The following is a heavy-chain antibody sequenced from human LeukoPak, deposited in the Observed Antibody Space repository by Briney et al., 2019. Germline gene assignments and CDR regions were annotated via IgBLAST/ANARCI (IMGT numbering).Heavy chain of an antibody. CDR2: ISYDGSNK. Sequence: GGSVRLSCAASGFTFSSYAMHWVRQAPGKGLEWVAVISYDGSNKYYADSVKGRFTISRDNSKNTLYLQMNSLRAEDTAVYYCASQYSSGWSCDYWGQGTLVTASS. D-gene: IGHD6-19*01. CDR3: ASQYSSGWSCDY. J-gene: IGHJ4*02. CDR1: GFTFSSYA. V-gene: IGHV3-30-3*01.